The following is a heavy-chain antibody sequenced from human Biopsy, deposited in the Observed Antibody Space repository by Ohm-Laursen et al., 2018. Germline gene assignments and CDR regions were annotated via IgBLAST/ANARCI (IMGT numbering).Heavy chain of an antibody. J-gene: IGHJ4*02. D-gene: IGHD4-17*01. CDR1: GATFSDYY. CDR3: GNEVYGRDY. CDR2: INQSGKT. V-gene: IGHV4-34*08. Sequence: TLSLTCTVYGATFSDYYWSWIRQPPGKGLEWIGQINQSGKTKYNPSLQSRVTISAEASKNQFSLKLRSLTAADTAIYYCGNEVYGRDYWGQGARVTVSS.